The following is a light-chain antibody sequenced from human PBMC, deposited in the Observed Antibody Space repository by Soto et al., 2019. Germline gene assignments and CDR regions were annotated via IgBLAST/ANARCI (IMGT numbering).Light chain of an antibody. V-gene: IGKV3-15*01. CDR1: QGVSRK. J-gene: IGKJ1*01. CDR2: GAY. Sequence: DIVMTQYPATLSVAPGERVTFSCMAIQGVSRKLAWYQHKPGQSPRLLISGAYTGATGITARFSGSGSGTDFTLTISRLEPEDSAVYYCQPYNSWLWTVGPGTQVEIK. CDR3: QPYNSWLWT.